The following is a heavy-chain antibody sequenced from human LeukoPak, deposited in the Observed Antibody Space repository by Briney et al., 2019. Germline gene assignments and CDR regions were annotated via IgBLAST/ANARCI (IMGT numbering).Heavy chain of an antibody. CDR2: INPDSGFT. CDR1: GYTFIDDY. Sequence: ASVKVSCKASGYTFIDDYMHWVRQAPGQGLEWMGWINPDSGFTNYAQKFQGRVTMTRDTSISTAYMELSRLRSDDTAVYYCARDLGYGVVHYYFDYWGQGTLVTVSS. J-gene: IGHJ4*02. D-gene: IGHD4-17*01. CDR3: ARDLGYGVVHYYFDY. V-gene: IGHV1-2*02.